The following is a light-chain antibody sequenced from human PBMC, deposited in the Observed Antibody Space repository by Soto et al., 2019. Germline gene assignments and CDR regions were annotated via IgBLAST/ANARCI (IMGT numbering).Light chain of an antibody. CDR1: QSVGSN. V-gene: IGKV3-15*01. Sequence: EIVMTQSPATLSVSPGERATLSSRASQSVGSNFAWYQQKPGQAPRLLIYSASTRATGIPARFSSSGSGTEFTLTISSLQSEDFAIYFCQQYNNWSPDRTGGQGTKVEIK. CDR2: SAS. CDR3: QQYNNWSPDRT. J-gene: IGKJ1*01.